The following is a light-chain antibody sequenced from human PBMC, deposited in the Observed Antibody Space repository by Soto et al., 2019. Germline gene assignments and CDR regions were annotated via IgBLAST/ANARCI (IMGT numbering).Light chain of an antibody. CDR1: QSIGNY. V-gene: IGKV3-11*01. Sequence: ETVLTQSPATLSLSPGERATLSCRASQSIGNYLAWYQQKPGQAPRLLIYDASNRATGIPARFTGSGSGTASTLTINSLEPEDFAVYYCQQRGDWPPFTFGPGTTVDIK. CDR2: DAS. J-gene: IGKJ3*01. CDR3: QQRGDWPPFT.